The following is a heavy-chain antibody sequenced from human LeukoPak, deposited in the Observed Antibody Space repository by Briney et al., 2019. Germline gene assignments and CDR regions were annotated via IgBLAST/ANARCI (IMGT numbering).Heavy chain of an antibody. V-gene: IGHV3-30*18. CDR2: ISYDGSNK. Sequence: QSGGSLRLSCAASGFTFSSYGMHWVRQAPGKGLEWVAVISYDGSNKYYADSVKGRFTISRDNSKNTLYLQMNSLRAEDTAVYYCAKVSAVTPFYYYGMDVWGQGTTVTVSS. CDR1: GFTFSSYG. D-gene: IGHD4-17*01. CDR3: AKVSAVTPFYYYGMDV. J-gene: IGHJ6*02.